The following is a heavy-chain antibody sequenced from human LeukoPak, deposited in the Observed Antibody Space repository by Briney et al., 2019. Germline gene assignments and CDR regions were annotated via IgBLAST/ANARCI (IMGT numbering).Heavy chain of an antibody. CDR1: GYTFTSYD. CDR2: MNPNSGNT. J-gene: IGHJ5*02. CDR3: ARGSIYSYGLLVWFDP. Sequence: ASAKVSCKASGYTFTSYDINWVRQATGQGLEWMGWMNPNSGNTGYAQKFQGRVTMTRNTSISTAYMELSSLRSEDTAVYYCARGSIYSYGLLVWFDPWGQGTLVTVSS. D-gene: IGHD5-18*01. V-gene: IGHV1-8*01.